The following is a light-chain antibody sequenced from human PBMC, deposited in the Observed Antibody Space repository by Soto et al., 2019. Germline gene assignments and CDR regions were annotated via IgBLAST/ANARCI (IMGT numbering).Light chain of an antibody. J-gene: IGLJ2*01. V-gene: IGLV2-14*01. CDR1: SSDVGGYPF. Sequence: QSALTQPASVSGSPGQSITISCTGTSSDVGGYPFVSWYQQHPGKAPKLLIYEVTNRPSGVSNRFSGSKSGNTASLTISGLQAEDEADYFCSSYRNKNTLLFGGGTKLTVL. CDR2: EVT. CDR3: SSYRNKNTLL.